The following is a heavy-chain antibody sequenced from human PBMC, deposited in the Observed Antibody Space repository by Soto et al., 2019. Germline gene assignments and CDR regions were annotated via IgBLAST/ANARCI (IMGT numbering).Heavy chain of an antibody. CDR2: ISYDGSNK. Sequence: PGGSLRLSCAASGFTFSSYGMHWVRQAPGKGLEWVAVISYDGSNKYYADSVKGRFTISRDNSKNTLYLQMNSLRAEDTAVYYCAKDVSSGYPTWYYFDYWGQGTLVTV. J-gene: IGHJ4*02. CDR1: GFTFSSYG. V-gene: IGHV3-30*18. D-gene: IGHD5-12*01. CDR3: AKDVSSGYPTWYYFDY.